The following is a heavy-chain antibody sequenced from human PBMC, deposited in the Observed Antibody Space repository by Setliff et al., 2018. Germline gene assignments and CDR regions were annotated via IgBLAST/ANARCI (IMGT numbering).Heavy chain of an antibody. CDR1: GFSLSNARMG. Sequence: VSGFSLSNARMGVSWTRQPPGKALEWLAHIFSSDEKSYSTSLKSRLTISKDTSKSQVVLTMTNMDPVDTATYYCARIGQPQQGIQGQAFDIWGQGTMVTVS. CDR2: IFSSDEK. J-gene: IGHJ3*02. D-gene: IGHD2-2*01. CDR3: ARIGQPQQGIQGQAFDI. V-gene: IGHV2-26*01.